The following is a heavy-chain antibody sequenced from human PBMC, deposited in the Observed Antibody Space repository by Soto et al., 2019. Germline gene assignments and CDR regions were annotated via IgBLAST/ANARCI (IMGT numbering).Heavy chain of an antibody. D-gene: IGHD2-2*01. Sequence: SETLSLTCAVYGGSFSGYYWSWIRQPPGKGLEWIGEINHSGSTNYNPSLKSRGTIAVDTSKNQFSLKLSSVTATDTAVYYCARGGVVVVPAAIHYFDYWGQGTLVTVSS. V-gene: IGHV4-34*01. J-gene: IGHJ4*02. CDR3: ARGGVVVVPAAIHYFDY. CDR2: INHSGST. CDR1: GGSFSGYY.